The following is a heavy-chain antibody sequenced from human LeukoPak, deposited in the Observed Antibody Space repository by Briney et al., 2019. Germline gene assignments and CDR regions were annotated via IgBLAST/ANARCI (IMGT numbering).Heavy chain of an antibody. D-gene: IGHD1-14*01. CDR2: INPGGGST. V-gene: IGHV1-46*01. J-gene: IGHJ4*02. CDR3: ANSGGY. CDR1: GYSFTSYH. Sequence: ASVKVSCKASGYSFTSYHIHWVRQAPGQGLESMGIINPGGGSTSYAQKFQDRVTMTRDTSTSTVYMELNSLRSEDTAVYYCANSGGYWGQGTLVTVSS.